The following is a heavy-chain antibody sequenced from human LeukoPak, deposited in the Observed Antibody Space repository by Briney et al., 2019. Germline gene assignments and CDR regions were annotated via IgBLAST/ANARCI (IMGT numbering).Heavy chain of an antibody. J-gene: IGHJ6*02. CDR3: AKIPVGWELKVDYYYYYGMDV. V-gene: IGHV3-23*01. D-gene: IGHD1-26*01. Sequence: PGGSLRLSCAASGFTFSSYAMSWVRQAPGKGLEWVSAISGSGGSTYYADSVKGRFTISRDNSKNTLYLQMNSLRAEDTAVYYCAKIPVGWELKVDYYYYYGMDVWGQGTTVTVSS. CDR2: ISGSGGST. CDR1: GFTFSSYA.